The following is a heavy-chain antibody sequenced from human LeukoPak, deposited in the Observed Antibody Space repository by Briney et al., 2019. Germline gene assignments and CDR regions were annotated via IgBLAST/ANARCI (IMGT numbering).Heavy chain of an antibody. J-gene: IGHJ4*02. CDR3: ARSGYPYYFDY. CDR2: VNNDGSST. D-gene: IGHD6-25*01. V-gene: IGHV3-74*01. CDR1: GVSFSSYW. Sequence: GGSLRLSCGASGVSFSSYWMHWVRHAPGKGLMWVSRVNNDGSSTTYADSVEGRFTISRDNARNTLYLQMNSLRAEDTAVYYCARSGYPYYFDYWGQGTLVTVSS.